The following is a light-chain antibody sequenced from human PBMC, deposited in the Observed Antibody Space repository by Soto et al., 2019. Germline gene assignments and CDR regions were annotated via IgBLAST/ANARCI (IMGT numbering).Light chain of an antibody. J-gene: IGKJ1*01. V-gene: IGKV1-6*01. Sequence: AIQMTQSPSSLSASVGARVTITCRASQGIRHDLGWYHPKPGKAPKPLIYAASSLHSGVPSRFSGSGSGTDLTRTISILQPDDFATYYCLQYSDYPCTFCQATKGASK. CDR1: QGIRHD. CDR3: LQYSDYPCT. CDR2: AAS.